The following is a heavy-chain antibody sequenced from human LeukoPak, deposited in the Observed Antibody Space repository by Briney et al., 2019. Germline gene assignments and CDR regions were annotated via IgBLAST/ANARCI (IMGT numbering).Heavy chain of an antibody. D-gene: IGHD4/OR15-4a*01. J-gene: IGHJ5*02. V-gene: IGHV3-53*01. CDR3: ARGQGASRGWFDP. Sequence: PGGSLRLSCAASGFTVSSNYVSWVRQAPGKGLEWVSVFYRGGSTYYADSVQGRFTLSRDNSKTTVYLQMNSLRAEDTAVYYCARGQGASRGWFDPWGQGTLVTVSS. CDR2: FYRGGST. CDR1: GFTVSSNY.